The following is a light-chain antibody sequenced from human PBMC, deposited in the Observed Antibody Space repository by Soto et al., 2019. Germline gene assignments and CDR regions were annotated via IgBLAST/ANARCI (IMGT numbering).Light chain of an antibody. Sequence: EIVMTQSPATLSVSPGERATLSCRASQSVSSNLAWYQQKPGQAPRLLIYGASTSATGIPARFSGSGSGTDFTPTISSLQSEDFAVYYCQHYNNWPRTFGQGTKVYIK. CDR2: GAS. CDR3: QHYNNWPRT. CDR1: QSVSSN. J-gene: IGKJ1*01. V-gene: IGKV3-15*01.